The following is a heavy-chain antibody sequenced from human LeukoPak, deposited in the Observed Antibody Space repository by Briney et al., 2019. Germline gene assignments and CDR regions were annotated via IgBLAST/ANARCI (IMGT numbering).Heavy chain of an antibody. CDR2: IRSKAYGGTT. CDR1: GFTFGDYA. Sequence: GGSLRLSCTASGFTFGDYAMSWVRQAPGKGLEWAGFIRSKAYGGTTEYAASVKGRFTISRDDSKSIAYLQMNSLKTEDTAVYYCTSYYDFWSGYYSYFDYWGQGTLVTVSS. V-gene: IGHV3-49*04. J-gene: IGHJ4*02. D-gene: IGHD3-3*01. CDR3: TSYYDFWSGYYSYFDY.